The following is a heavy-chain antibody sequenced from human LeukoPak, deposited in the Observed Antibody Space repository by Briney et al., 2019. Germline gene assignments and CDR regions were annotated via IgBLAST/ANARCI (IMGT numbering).Heavy chain of an antibody. J-gene: IGHJ6*02. V-gene: IGHV3-30-3*01. D-gene: IGHD5-12*01. CDR2: ISHDGSNK. CDR1: GFTFSSYA. CDR3: ARAHSGYRRAYGMDV. Sequence: GRSLRLSCAASGFTFSSYAMHWVRQAPGKGLEWVAVISHDGSNKYYADSVKGRFTISRDNSKNTLYLQMNSLRAEDTAVYYCARAHSGYRRAYGMDVWGQGTTVTVSS.